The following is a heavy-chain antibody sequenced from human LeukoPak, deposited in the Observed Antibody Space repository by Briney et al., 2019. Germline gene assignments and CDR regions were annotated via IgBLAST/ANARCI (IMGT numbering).Heavy chain of an antibody. CDR2: INHSGST. CDR3: ARGQATEPYYDILTGRRTNWFDP. Sequence: PSETLSLTCAVYGGSFSVYYWSWIRQPPGKGLEWIGEINHSGSTNYNPSLKSRVTISVDTSKNQFSLKLSSVTAADTAVYYCARGQATEPYYDILTGRRTNWFDPWGQGTLVTVSS. D-gene: IGHD3-9*01. V-gene: IGHV4-34*01. J-gene: IGHJ5*02. CDR1: GGSFSVYY.